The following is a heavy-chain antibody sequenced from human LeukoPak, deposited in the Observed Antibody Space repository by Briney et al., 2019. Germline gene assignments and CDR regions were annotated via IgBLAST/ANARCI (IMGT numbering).Heavy chain of an antibody. V-gene: IGHV4-39*07. D-gene: IGHD1-26*01. Sequence: PSETLSLTCTVSDASINTGSFYWGWIRQPPGKGLEWIGSIYYSGSTYYNPSLKSRVTISVDTSKNQFSLKLSSVTAADTAVYYCARALSIVGAMLPYNWFDPWGQGTLVTVSS. CDR3: ARALSIVGAMLPYNWFDP. CDR1: DASINTGSFY. J-gene: IGHJ5*02. CDR2: IYYSGST.